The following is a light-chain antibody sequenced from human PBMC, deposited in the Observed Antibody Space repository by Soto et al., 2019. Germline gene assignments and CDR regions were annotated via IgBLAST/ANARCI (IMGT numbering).Light chain of an antibody. Sequence: IQVTQSPSSLSASVGDRVTITCRASQSLSNYLNWYQQKPGKAPKLLIYAASSVQSGVPSRFSGSGSGTDFTLTINTLQPEDSATYYCQQTYSTPQTFGGGTKVEI. J-gene: IGKJ4*01. CDR2: AAS. V-gene: IGKV1-39*01. CDR1: QSLSNY. CDR3: QQTYSTPQT.